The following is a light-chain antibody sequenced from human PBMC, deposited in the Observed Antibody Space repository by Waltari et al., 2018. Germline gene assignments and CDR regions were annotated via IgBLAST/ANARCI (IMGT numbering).Light chain of an antibody. Sequence: IVMTQSPATLSVSPGRRAPLSCRASESVGNNFAWYQQKPGQAPRLLIYGASSRATGIPARFSASGSRSEFVLTISSLQSEDSAVYYCQQYNNWPYTFGQGTKLEIK. V-gene: IGKV3-15*01. J-gene: IGKJ2*01. CDR3: QQYNNWPYT. CDR1: ESVGNN. CDR2: GAS.